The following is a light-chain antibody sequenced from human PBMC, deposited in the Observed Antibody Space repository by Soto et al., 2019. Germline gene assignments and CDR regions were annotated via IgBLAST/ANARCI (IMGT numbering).Light chain of an antibody. J-gene: IGKJ5*01. Sequence: DIQRTQSPSTLSASVGDRVTITCRASQSISSWLAWYQQKPGKAPKLLIYKASSLESGVPSRFSGSGSGTEFNLTISSLQSEDFAVYYCQHYHGWPITFGQGTRLEIK. CDR3: QHYHGWPIT. V-gene: IGKV1-5*03. CDR1: QSISSW. CDR2: KAS.